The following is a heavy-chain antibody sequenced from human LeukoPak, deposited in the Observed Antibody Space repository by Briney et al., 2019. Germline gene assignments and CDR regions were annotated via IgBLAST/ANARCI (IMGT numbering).Heavy chain of an antibody. Sequence: GGSLRLSCAASGFTFDDYAMHWVRLAPGKGLEWVSGISWDSGRISYADSVKGRFTISRDNAKNSLYMQMNSLRAEDTALYYCAKDISPLYSSSWYGGFDYWGQGTLVTVSS. D-gene: IGHD6-13*01. J-gene: IGHJ4*02. CDR3: AKDISPLYSSSWYGGFDY. CDR1: GFTFDDYA. V-gene: IGHV3-9*01. CDR2: ISWDSGRI.